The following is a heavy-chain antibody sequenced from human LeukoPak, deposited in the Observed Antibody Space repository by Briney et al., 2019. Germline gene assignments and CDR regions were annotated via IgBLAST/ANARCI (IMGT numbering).Heavy chain of an antibody. J-gene: IGHJ3*01. Sequence: PGGSLRLSCSASGFTLSNYWTHWVRQAPGKGLVWVSRINTDGSSTNYADSVRGRFTVSRDNAKNTLYLQMNSLRVEDTAVYYCARVIGWDEPFDLWGHGTLVTVSS. V-gene: IGHV3-74*01. CDR1: GFTLSNYW. CDR2: INTDGSST. D-gene: IGHD1-26*01. CDR3: ARVIGWDEPFDL.